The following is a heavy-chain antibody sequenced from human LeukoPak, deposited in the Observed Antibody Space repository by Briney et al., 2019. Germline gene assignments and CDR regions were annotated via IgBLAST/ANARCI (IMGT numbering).Heavy chain of an antibody. CDR1: GYTFTGYY. D-gene: IGHD3-22*01. J-gene: IGHJ1*01. CDR3: AGRYYYDSSGYMYFQH. Sequence: ASVKVSCKASGYTFTGYYMHWVRQAPGQGLEWMGRINPNSGGTNYAQKFQGRVTMTRDTSISTAYMELSRLRSDDTAVYYCAGRYYYDSSGYMYFQHWDQGTLVTVSS. V-gene: IGHV1-2*06. CDR2: INPNSGGT.